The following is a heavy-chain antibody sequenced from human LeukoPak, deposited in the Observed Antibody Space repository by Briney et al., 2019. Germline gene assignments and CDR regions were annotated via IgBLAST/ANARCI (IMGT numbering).Heavy chain of an antibody. CDR2: INPSGGST. D-gene: IGHD6-19*01. CDR1: GYTFTSYY. Sequence: ASVKVSCKASGYTFTSYYMHWVRQAPGQGLEWMGIINPSGGSTSYAQKFQGRVTMTRDTSTSTVYMELSSLRSEDTAVYYCARKAVAGPTPGGYYYYYYGMDVWGQGTTVTVSS. J-gene: IGHJ6*02. V-gene: IGHV1-46*01. CDR3: ARKAVAGPTPGGYYYYYYGMDV.